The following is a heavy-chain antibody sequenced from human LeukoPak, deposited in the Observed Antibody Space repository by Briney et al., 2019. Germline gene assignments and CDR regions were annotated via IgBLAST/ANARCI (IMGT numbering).Heavy chain of an antibody. V-gene: IGHV4-4*07. CDR3: ARRMGRIAAAGTPYYYYGMDV. CDR1: GGSFSGYY. CDR2: IYISGST. J-gene: IGHJ6*02. D-gene: IGHD6-13*01. Sequence: PSETLSLTCTVSGGSFSGYYWTWIRQSAGNGLEWIGRIYISGSTNYNPSFKSRVTMSVDSSKNQFSLKLSSVTAADTAVYYCARRMGRIAAAGTPYYYYGMDVWGQGTTVTVSS.